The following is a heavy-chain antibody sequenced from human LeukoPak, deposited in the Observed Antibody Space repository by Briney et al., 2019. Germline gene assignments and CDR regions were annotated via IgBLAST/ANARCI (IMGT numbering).Heavy chain of an antibody. Sequence: VASVKVSCKASGCTFTSYGISWLRQAPRQGLEWMGWISAYNGNTNYAQKLQGRVTMTTDTSTSTAYMELRSLRSDDTAVYYCARIRVMITFGGVIVDAFDIWGQGTMVTVSS. D-gene: IGHD3-16*02. J-gene: IGHJ3*02. CDR1: GCTFTSYG. V-gene: IGHV1-18*01. CDR3: ARIRVMITFGGVIVDAFDI. CDR2: ISAYNGNT.